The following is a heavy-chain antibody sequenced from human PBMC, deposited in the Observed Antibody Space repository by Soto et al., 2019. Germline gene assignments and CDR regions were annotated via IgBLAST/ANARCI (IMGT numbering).Heavy chain of an antibody. CDR1: GFTFSTYW. CDR2: INSDGSTT. Sequence: GGSLRLSCAASGFTFSTYWMHWVRHVPGKGLFWVSRINSDGSTTNYADSVKGRFTISRDNAKKTLYLQMNSLRVDDTAVYYCARDSSPYYDFWSGFYTYFDYWGQGALVTVSS. CDR3: ARDSSPYYDFWSGFYTYFDY. V-gene: IGHV3-74*01. D-gene: IGHD3-3*01. J-gene: IGHJ4*02.